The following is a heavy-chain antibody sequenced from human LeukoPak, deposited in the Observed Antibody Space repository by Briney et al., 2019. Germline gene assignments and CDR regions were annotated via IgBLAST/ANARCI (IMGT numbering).Heavy chain of an antibody. CDR1: GFTFSSYA. Sequence: GGSLRLSCAASGFTFSSYAMSWVRQAPGKGLEWVSAISGSGGSTYYADSVKGRFTISSDNSKNTLYLQMNSLRAEDTAVYYCAKSSRRGYSSGWYYYGMDVWGQGTTVTVSS. V-gene: IGHV3-23*01. CDR2: ISGSGGST. CDR3: AKSSRRGYSSGWYYYGMDV. J-gene: IGHJ6*02. D-gene: IGHD6-19*01.